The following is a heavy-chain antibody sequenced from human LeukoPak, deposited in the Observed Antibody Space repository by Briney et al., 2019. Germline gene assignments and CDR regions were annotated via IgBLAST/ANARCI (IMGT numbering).Heavy chain of an antibody. CDR1: GYTFTSYY. V-gene: IGHV1-46*01. Sequence: ASVKVSCKASGYTFTSYYMHWVRQAPGQGLEWMGIINPSGGSTSYAQKFQGRVTMTRDTSTSTVYMELSSLRSEDTAVYYCARDCSSTSCPALGYMDVWGKGTTVTVSS. D-gene: IGHD2-2*01. J-gene: IGHJ6*03. CDR3: ARDCSSTSCPALGYMDV. CDR2: INPSGGST.